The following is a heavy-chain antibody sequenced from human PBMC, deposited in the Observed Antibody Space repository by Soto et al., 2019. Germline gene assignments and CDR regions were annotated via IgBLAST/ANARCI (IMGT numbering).Heavy chain of an antibody. D-gene: IGHD6-13*01. Sequence: ALSLRLSCAAYGSTLSRNTLNCGRRAPVKGLEWVSYISSSSTTIYYADSVKGRFTISRDNAKNSLYLQMNSLRAEDTAVYYCARQGIAAAGHLNWFDPWGQGTLATVSS. J-gene: IGHJ5*02. CDR2: ISSSSTTI. V-gene: IGHV3-48*04. CDR3: ARQGIAAAGHLNWFDP. CDR1: GSTLSRNT.